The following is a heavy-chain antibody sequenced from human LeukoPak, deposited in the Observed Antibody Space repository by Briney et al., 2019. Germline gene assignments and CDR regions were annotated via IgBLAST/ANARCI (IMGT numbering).Heavy chain of an antibody. CDR3: AREVVPDYYFDY. J-gene: IGHJ4*02. CDR1: GYTFTGYY. V-gene: IGHV1-2*02. D-gene: IGHD2-2*01. CDR2: INPNSGGT. Sequence: ASVEVSCKASGYTFTGYYMHWVRQAPGQGLEWMGWINPNSGGTNYAQKFQGRVTMTRDTSISTAYMELSRLRSDDTAVYYCAREVVPDYYFDYWGQGTLVTVSS.